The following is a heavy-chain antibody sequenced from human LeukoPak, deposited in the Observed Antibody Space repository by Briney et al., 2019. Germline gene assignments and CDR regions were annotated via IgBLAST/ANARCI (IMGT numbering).Heavy chain of an antibody. D-gene: IGHD4-23*01. CDR3: AKDDYGGPYYFDY. CDR1: GFTFSSYA. V-gene: IGHV3-23*01. CDR2: ISGSGAST. Sequence: GGSLRLSCAASGFTFSSYAMSWVRQAPGKGLEWVSAISGSGASTYYADSVKGRFTISRDNSKNTLYLQMNSLRAEDTAVYYCAKDDYGGPYYFDYWGQGTLVTVSS. J-gene: IGHJ4*02.